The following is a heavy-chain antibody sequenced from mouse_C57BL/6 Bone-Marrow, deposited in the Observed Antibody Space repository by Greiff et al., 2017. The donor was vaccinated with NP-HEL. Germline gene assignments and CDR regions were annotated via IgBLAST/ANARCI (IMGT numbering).Heavy chain of an antibody. V-gene: IGHV1-9*01. CDR2: LLPRSRST. Sequence: VQLQQSGAELIQPGASVKLSCKATGYTFTGYWIEWVQQRPGTVPSLVSSLLPRSRSTNYNEKFKGKATFTADTSSNTAYMQLSSLTTEDSAVYYCARSLIYNGYGMDYWGQGTSVTVS. CDR3: ARSLIYNGYGMDY. J-gene: IGHJ4*01. D-gene: IGHD2-3*01. CDR1: GYTFTGYW.